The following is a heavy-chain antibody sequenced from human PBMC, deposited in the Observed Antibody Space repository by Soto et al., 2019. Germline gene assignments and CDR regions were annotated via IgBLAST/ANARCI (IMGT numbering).Heavy chain of an antibody. V-gene: IGHV1-18*01. D-gene: IGHD3-3*01. CDR1: GYTFDSYG. CDR2: IKIYTGNT. J-gene: IGHJ4*02. CDR3: ARLPRITISGAATGHYFDY. Sequence: ASVKVSCKASGYTFDSYGISWVRQAPGQGLEWMGWIKIYTGNTNYAQKFQGRVTMTADTSTRTAYMELRSLRSDDTAVYYCARLPRITISGAATGHYFDYWGQGTLVTVSS.